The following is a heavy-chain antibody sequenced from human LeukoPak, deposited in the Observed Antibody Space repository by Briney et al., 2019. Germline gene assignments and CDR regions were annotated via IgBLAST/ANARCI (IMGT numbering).Heavy chain of an antibody. J-gene: IGHJ4*02. Sequence: ASVKVSCKASGYTFTRYYMHWVRQAPGQGLEWMGWINPNSGGTNYAQKFQGWVTMTRDTSISTAYMELSRLRSDDTAVYYCARNGYDFWSGLTYFDYWGQGTLVTVSS. CDR3: ARNGYDFWSGLTYFDY. CDR1: GYTFTRYY. CDR2: INPNSGGT. V-gene: IGHV1-2*04. D-gene: IGHD3-3*01.